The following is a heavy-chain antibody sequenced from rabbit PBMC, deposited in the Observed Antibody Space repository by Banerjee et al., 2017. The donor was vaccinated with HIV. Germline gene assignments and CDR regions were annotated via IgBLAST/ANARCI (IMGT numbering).Heavy chain of an antibody. CDR1: GFSFSSNYY. CDR2: IDAGSGST. V-gene: IGHV1S40*01. J-gene: IGHJ3*01. Sequence: QSLEESGGDLVKPGASLKITCTASGFSFSSNYYMCWVRQAPGKGLEWIACIDAGSGSTYYANWAKGRFTISKTSSTTVTLQMTSLTVADTATYFCARDDHYTYGYAGYLYDLWGQGTLVTVS. D-gene: IGHD6-1*01. CDR3: ARDDHYTYGYAGYLYDL.